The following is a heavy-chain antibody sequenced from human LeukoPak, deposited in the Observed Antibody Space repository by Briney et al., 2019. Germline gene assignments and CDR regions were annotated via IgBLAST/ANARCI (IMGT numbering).Heavy chain of an antibody. Sequence: PGGSLRLSCAASGFSFRRYAMNWVRQAPGRGLEWVAVISGPGPSTAYADSVKGRFTISRDNSKNTLFLQLDSLRVEDTAIYYCAKEEMPHAFDLWGQGTMVTVSS. V-gene: IGHV3-23*01. CDR2: ISGPGPST. CDR3: AKEEMPHAFDL. J-gene: IGHJ3*01. CDR1: GFSFRRYA. D-gene: IGHD5-24*01.